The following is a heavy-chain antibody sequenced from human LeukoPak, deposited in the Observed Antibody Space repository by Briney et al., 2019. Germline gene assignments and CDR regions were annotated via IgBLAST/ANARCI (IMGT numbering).Heavy chain of an antibody. CDR3: ASNSSSYYFDC. J-gene: IGHJ4*02. CDR2: ISGSGSST. D-gene: IGHD6-6*01. V-gene: IGHV3-23*01. Sequence: GGSLRLSCAASGFTFSSYAMSWVRQAPGKGLEWVSGISGSGSSTYYADSVKGRFTISRDNSKNTLYLQMNSLRAEDTAVYYCASNSSSYYFDCWGQGTLVTVSS. CDR1: GFTFSSYA.